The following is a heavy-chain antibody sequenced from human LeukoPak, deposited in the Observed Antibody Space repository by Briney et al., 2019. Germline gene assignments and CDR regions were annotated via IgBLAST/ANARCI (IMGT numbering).Heavy chain of an antibody. Sequence: GGSLRLSCVGSGFTFSTFWMAWVRQAPGKGLEWVANMKHDGSAKHYVDSVKGRFTISRDNAKNSLYLQMNILRAEDTAVYYCARDVDGNLDYWGQGTLVTVSS. J-gene: IGHJ4*02. CDR2: MKHDGSAK. D-gene: IGHD1-14*01. CDR1: GFTFSTFW. V-gene: IGHV3-7*01. CDR3: ARDVDGNLDY.